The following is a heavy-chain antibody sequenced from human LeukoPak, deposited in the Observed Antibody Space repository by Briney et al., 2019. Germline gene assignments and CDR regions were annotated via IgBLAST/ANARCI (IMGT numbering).Heavy chain of an antibody. Sequence: GGSLRLSCAASGYTFSDYYMSWIRQAPGKGLEWVSYISSSGSTIYYADSVKGRFTISRDNAKNSLYLQMNSLRAEDTAVYYCTKEYPSSTTAFYYYYGMDVWGQGTTVTVSS. V-gene: IGHV3-11*01. J-gene: IGHJ6*02. CDR3: TKEYPSSTTAFYYYYGMDV. CDR2: ISSSGSTI. CDR1: GYTFSDYY. D-gene: IGHD1-1*01.